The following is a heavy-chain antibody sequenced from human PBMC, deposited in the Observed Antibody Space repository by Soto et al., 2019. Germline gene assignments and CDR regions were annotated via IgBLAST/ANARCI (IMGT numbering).Heavy chain of an antibody. J-gene: IGHJ6*02. CDR2: IIPIFGTA. V-gene: IGHV1-69*05. D-gene: IGHD5-12*01. Sequence: QVQLVQSGAEVKKPGSSVKVSCKASGGTFSSYAISWVRQAPGQGLEWMGGIIPIFGTANYAQKFQGRVTIITNESTNTSYMGRSRVTSEDTAAYYCARYPDSGYVIKLLYFYIMDVWGQGTTVTVSS. CDR1: GGTFSSYA. CDR3: ARYPDSGYVIKLLYFYIMDV.